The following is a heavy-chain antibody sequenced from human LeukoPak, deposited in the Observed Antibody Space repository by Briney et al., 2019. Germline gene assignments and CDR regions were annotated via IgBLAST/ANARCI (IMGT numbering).Heavy chain of an antibody. CDR3: ARGPHHGYCSSTSCYLSYYYMDV. CDR2: IYYSGST. V-gene: IGHV4-59*01. Sequence: SETLSLTCTVSGGSISSYYWSWIRQPPGKGLEWIGYIYYSGSTNYNPSLKSRVTISVDTSKNQLSLKLSSVTAADTAVYYCARGPHHGYCSSTSCYLSYYYMDVWGKGTTVTVSS. J-gene: IGHJ6*03. D-gene: IGHD2-2*03. CDR1: GGSISSYY.